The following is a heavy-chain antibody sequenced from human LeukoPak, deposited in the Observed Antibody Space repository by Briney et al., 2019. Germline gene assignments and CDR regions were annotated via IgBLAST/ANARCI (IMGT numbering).Heavy chain of an antibody. J-gene: IGHJ6*03. V-gene: IGHV3-7*01. Sequence: GGSLRLSCAASGFTFRNFWMNWVRQAPGKGPEWVANLKEDGIEKYYVDSVKGRFTIFRDNAKNSLHLQMNSLRAEDTAVYYCAREVSYYYYMDVWGKGTTVTVSS. D-gene: IGHD2-8*01. CDR3: AREVSYYYYMDV. CDR1: GFTFRNFW. CDR2: LKEDGIEK.